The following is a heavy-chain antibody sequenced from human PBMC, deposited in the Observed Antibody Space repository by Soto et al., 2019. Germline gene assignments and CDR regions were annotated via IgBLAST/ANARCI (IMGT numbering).Heavy chain of an antibody. D-gene: IGHD2-15*01. V-gene: IGHV3-30-3*01. J-gene: IGHJ6*02. CDR1: GFTFSSYA. CDR3: ARAGCDGGSCYTLVGLRYGMDV. CDR2: ISYDGNNK. Sequence: QVQLVESGGGVVQPGRSLRLSCAASGFTFSSYAMYWVRQAPGKGLEWVAVISYDGNNKYYADSVKGRFTISRDNSKNPLYLQINSLRAEDTAVYYCARAGCDGGSCYTLVGLRYGMDVWGQGTTVTVSS.